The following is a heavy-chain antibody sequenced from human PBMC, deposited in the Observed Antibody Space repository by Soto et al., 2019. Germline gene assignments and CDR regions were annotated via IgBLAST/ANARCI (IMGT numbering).Heavy chain of an antibody. CDR2: INHSGST. D-gene: IGHD1-1*01. CDR1: GGSFSGYY. V-gene: IGHV4-34*01. Sequence: PSETLSLTCAVYGGSFSGYYWSWIRQPPGKGLEWIGEINHSGSTNCNPSLKSRVTISVDTSKNQFSLKLSSVTAADTAVYYCAREGTVTTKFDSWGQGTRVTVSS. J-gene: IGHJ4*02. CDR3: AREGTVTTKFDS.